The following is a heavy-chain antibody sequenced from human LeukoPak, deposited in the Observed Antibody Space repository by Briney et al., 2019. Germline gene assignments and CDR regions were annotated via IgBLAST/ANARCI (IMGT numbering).Heavy chain of an antibody. J-gene: IGHJ5*02. CDR2: ISSSSSYI. Sequence: GGSLRLSCAASGFTFSSYSMIWARQPPGKGLEWVSSISSSSSYIYYADSVKGRFTISRDNAKNSLYLQMNSLRAEDTAVYYCARDRRTGSGYSPNWFDPWGQGTLVTVSS. CDR3: ARDRRTGSGYSPNWFDP. D-gene: IGHD3-22*01. CDR1: GFTFSSYS. V-gene: IGHV3-21*01.